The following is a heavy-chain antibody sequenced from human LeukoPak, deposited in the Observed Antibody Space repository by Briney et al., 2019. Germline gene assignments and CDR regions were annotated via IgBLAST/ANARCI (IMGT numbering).Heavy chain of an antibody. CDR1: GSTFSSYS. CDR3: ARDKPHNYYGSGSQGSGFDY. V-gene: IGHV3-21*01. J-gene: IGHJ4*02. Sequence: GGSLRLSCAASGSTFSSYSMNWVRQAPGKGLEWVSSISSSSSYIYYADSVKGRFTISRDNAKNSLYLQMNSLRAEDTAVYYCARDKPHNYYGSGSQGSGFDYWGQGTLVTVSS. D-gene: IGHD3-10*01. CDR2: ISSSSSYI.